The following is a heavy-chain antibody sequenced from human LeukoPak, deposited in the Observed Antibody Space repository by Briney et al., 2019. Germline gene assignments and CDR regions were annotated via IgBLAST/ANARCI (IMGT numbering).Heavy chain of an antibody. CDR3: ATDGSRLYNLDY. V-gene: IGHV1-24*01. D-gene: IGHD1-14*01. Sequence: ASVKVSCKVSGYTLTELSMHWVRQAPGKGLEWMGGFDPEDGETIYAQKFQGRVTMTEDTSTDTAYMELSSLRSEDTAVYYCATDGSRLYNLDYWGQGTLVTVSS. CDR2: FDPEDGET. CDR1: GYTLTELS. J-gene: IGHJ4*02.